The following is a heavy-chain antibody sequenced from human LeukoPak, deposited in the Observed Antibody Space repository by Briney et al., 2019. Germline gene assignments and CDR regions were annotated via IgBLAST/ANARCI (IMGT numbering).Heavy chain of an antibody. Sequence: GGSLRLSCAASGFTFNTYWMHWVRQAPGKGLVWVARVKREGTTTTYADSVKGRFTISRDNAKNTLYLQMNNLRAEDTAVYYCARDLDWILFDYWGQGTLVTVSS. CDR3: ARDLDWILFDY. CDR2: VKREGTTT. J-gene: IGHJ4*02. CDR1: GFTFNTYW. D-gene: IGHD3-9*01. V-gene: IGHV3-74*03.